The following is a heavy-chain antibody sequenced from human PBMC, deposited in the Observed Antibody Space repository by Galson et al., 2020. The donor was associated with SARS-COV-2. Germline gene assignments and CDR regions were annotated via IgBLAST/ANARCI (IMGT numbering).Heavy chain of an antibody. V-gene: IGHV3-33*01. D-gene: IGHD3-9*01. CDR3: ARAAPKIFWPSGYSYYYNMDV. Sequence: GESLKISCAASGFTFSSYGMHWVRQAPGKGLEWVAVIWYDGSNKYYTDSVKGRFTISRDNSKNTLYLQMNSLRVEDTAVYYCARAAPKIFWPSGYSYYYNMDVWGKGTTVTISS. CDR2: IWYDGSNK. J-gene: IGHJ6*03. CDR1: GFTFSSYG.